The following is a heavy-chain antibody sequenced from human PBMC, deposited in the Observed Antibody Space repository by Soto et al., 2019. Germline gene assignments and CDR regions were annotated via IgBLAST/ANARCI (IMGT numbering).Heavy chain of an antibody. D-gene: IGHD5-12*01. CDR1: GYTFTSYG. CDR3: ARVMAEMATTEDYYYYYYGMDV. Sequence: AASVKVSCKASGYTFTSYGISWVRQAPGQGLEGMGWISAYNGNTKYTQKFQGRVTLTTDTSTSTAYMELRSLRSDDTTVFYCARVMAEMATTEDYYYYYYGMDVWGQGTTVTVSS. CDR2: ISAYNGNT. V-gene: IGHV1-18*01. J-gene: IGHJ6*02.